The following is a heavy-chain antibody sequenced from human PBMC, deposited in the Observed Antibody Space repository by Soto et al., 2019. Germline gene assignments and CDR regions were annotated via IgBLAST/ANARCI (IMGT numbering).Heavy chain of an antibody. Sequence: QVQLQESGPGLVKPSQTLSLTCTVSGGSISSGGYYWSWIRQHPGKGLEWIGYIYYSGSTYYNPSLKSRVTISVDTSKNQFSLKLSSVTAADTAVYYCARDALTYYDFWSGGGPTHYYYYYGMDVWGQGTTVTVSS. V-gene: IGHV4-31*03. D-gene: IGHD3-3*01. CDR3: ARDALTYYDFWSGGGPTHYYYYYGMDV. CDR1: GGSISSGGYY. CDR2: IYYSGST. J-gene: IGHJ6*02.